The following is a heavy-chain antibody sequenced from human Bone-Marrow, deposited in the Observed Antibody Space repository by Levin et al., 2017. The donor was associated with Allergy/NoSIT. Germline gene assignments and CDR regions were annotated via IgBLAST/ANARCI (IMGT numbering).Heavy chain of an antibody. CDR2: IWYGGSNR. D-gene: IGHD2-15*01. CDR1: GFSISSYG. J-gene: IGHJ6*02. CDR3: ARDRWTLLSDYYGMDV. V-gene: IGHV3-33*01. Sequence: PGGSLRLSCVASGFSISSYGMHWVRQAPGRGLEGVAVIWYGGSNRQYADSVQGRFIVSGDNSKNTLYLEMNSLGVDDTGVYYCARDRWTLLSDYYGMDVWGQGTTVTVSS.